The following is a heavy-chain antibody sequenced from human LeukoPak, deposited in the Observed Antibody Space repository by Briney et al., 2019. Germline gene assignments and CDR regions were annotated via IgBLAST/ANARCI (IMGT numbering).Heavy chain of an antibody. CDR2: NSSSGNTV. J-gene: IGHJ4*02. CDR1: GFTFSNYE. D-gene: IGHD4-11*01. Sequence: GGSLRLSCAASGFTFSNYEMKWVRLAPGKGLGWVSYNSSSGNTVHYADSVKRRFTNSRDNAKNSLYLQMNSLRAEDTAVYYCARVNSNYVKYWGQGTLVTVSS. V-gene: IGHV3-48*03. CDR3: ARVNSNYVKY.